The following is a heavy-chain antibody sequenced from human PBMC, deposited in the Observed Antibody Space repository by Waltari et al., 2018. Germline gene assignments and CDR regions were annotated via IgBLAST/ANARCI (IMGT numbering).Heavy chain of an antibody. CDR1: GGSISSSSYY. CDR3: ARAQIAAAGTFWFDP. D-gene: IGHD6-13*01. J-gene: IGHJ5*02. CDR2: IYYSGST. Sequence: QLQLQESGPGLVKPSETLSLTCTVSGGSISSSSYYWVRIRQPPGKGLEWIGSIYYSGSTYYNPSLKSRVTISVDTSKNQFSLKLSSVTAADTAVYYCARAQIAAAGTFWFDPWGQGTLVTVSS. V-gene: IGHV4-39*01.